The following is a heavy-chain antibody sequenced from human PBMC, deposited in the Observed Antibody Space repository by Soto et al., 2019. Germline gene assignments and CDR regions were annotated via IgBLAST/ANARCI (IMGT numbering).Heavy chain of an antibody. CDR1: GYSFTRYY. CDR3: ARGGQWDFLSDY. V-gene: IGHV1-18*01. D-gene: IGHD1-26*01. CDR2: ISAYNGNT. J-gene: IGHJ4*02. Sequence: ASVKVSCKASGYSFTRYYINWVRQAPGQGLEWMGWISAYNGNTHYEEKLQGRVTLTTDTSTSTAYMELRSLRSDDTAVYFCARGGQWDFLSDYWGQGTLVTGSS.